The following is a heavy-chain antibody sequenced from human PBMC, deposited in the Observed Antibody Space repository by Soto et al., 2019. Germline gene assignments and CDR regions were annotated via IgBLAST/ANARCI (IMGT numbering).Heavy chain of an antibody. D-gene: IGHD1-7*01. J-gene: IGHJ5*02. CDR2: INAGNGNT. CDR1: GYTFTSYT. CDR3: ARAPWNYVSGWFDP. Sequence: QVQLVQSGAEEKKPGASVKVSCKAPGYTFTSYTMHWVRQAPGQRLEWMGWINAGNGNTKYSQKLQGRVTITRDTSASTAYMELSSLRSEDTAVYYCARAPWNYVSGWFDPWGQGTLVTVSS. V-gene: IGHV1-3*05.